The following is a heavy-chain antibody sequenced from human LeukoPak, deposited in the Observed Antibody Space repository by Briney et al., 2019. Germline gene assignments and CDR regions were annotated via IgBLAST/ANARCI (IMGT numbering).Heavy chain of an antibody. CDR2: IYHSGST. CDR3: ARADVWGQGFDY. Sequence: PSETLSLTCAVSGYSISSGYYWGWIRQPPGKGLEWIRSIYHSGSTYYNPSLKSRVTISVDTSKNQFSLKLSSVTAADTAVYYCARADVWGQGFDYWGQGTLVTVSS. CDR1: GYSISSGYY. D-gene: IGHD3-16*01. V-gene: IGHV4-38-2*01. J-gene: IGHJ4*02.